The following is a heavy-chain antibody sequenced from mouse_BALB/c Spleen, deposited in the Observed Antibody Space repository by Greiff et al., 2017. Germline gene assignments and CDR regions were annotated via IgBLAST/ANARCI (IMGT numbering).Heavy chain of an antibody. Sequence: EVQRVESGGGLVKPGGSLKLSCAASGFTFSSYAMSWVRQTPEKRLGWVASISSGGSTYYPDSVKGRFTISRDNARNILYLQMSSLRSEDTAMYYCARGGNYPAWFAYWGQGTLVTVSA. D-gene: IGHD2-1*01. CDR3: ARGGNYPAWFAY. J-gene: IGHJ3*01. CDR1: GFTFSSYA. CDR2: ISSGGST. V-gene: IGHV5-6-5*01.